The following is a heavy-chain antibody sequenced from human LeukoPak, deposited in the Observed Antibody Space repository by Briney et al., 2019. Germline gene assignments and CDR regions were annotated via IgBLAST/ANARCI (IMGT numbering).Heavy chain of an antibody. CDR1: GFTFDDYA. V-gene: IGHV3-9*01. D-gene: IGHD4-17*01. Sequence: QTGGSLRLSCAASGFTFDDYAMRWVRQAPGKGLEWVSGISWNSGSIGYADSVKGRFTISRDNAKNSLYLQMNSLRAEDTALYYCAKGSLFTVTTSGAFDIWGQGTMVTVSS. J-gene: IGHJ3*02. CDR2: ISWNSGSI. CDR3: AKGSLFTVTTSGAFDI.